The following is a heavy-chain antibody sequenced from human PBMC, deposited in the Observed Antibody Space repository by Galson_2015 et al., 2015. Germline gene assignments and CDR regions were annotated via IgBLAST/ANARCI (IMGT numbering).Heavy chain of an antibody. J-gene: IGHJ4*02. D-gene: IGHD5-12*01. V-gene: IGHV3-23*01. CDR3: AKKFIVATNYFDS. Sequence: SLRLSCAASGFTFSSSAMSWVRQAPGKGLEWVSGISDSGGSTYYSDSVKGRFTISRDNSKNTLYLQMSSLRAKDTAVYYCAKKFIVATNYFDSWGQGALVTVPS. CDR1: GFTFSSSA. CDR2: ISDSGGST.